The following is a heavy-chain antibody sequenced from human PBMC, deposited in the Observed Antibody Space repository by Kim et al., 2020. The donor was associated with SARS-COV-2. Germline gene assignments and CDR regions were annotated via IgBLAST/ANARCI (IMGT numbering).Heavy chain of an antibody. CDR1: GFTFSSYW. V-gene: IGHV3-7*01. J-gene: IGHJ3*02. CDR3: AREFGGEGYYDRPAHAREHDAFDI. Sequence: GGSLRLSCAASGFTFSSYWMSWVRQAPGKGLEWVANIKQDGSEKYYVDSVKGRFTISRDNAKNSLYLQMNSLRAEDTAVYYCAREFGGEGYYDRPAHAREHDAFDIGGQGTMVTVSS. D-gene: IGHD3-22*01. CDR2: IKQDGSEK.